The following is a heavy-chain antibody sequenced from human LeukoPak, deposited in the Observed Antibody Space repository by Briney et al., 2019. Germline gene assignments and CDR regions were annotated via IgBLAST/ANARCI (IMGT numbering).Heavy chain of an antibody. Sequence: ASVKVSCKASGYTFIGFYMHWVRQAPGQGLEWMGWINPKSGGTNYAQMFQGRVTMTRDTSISTAYMELSRLRSDDMAIYYCARHFYYGSGSLDYWGQGTLVTVSS. D-gene: IGHD3-10*01. V-gene: IGHV1-2*02. CDR1: GYTFIGFY. CDR2: INPKSGGT. J-gene: IGHJ4*02. CDR3: ARHFYYGSGSLDY.